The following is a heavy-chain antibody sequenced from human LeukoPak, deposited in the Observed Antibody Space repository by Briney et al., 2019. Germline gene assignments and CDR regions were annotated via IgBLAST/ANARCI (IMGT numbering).Heavy chain of an antibody. CDR3: ARGNRRYSSSRGSYFDL. J-gene: IGHJ2*01. V-gene: IGHV4-4*02. CDR2: IYHSGST. Sequence: SGTLSFTCAVSGGSISSSNWWSWVRQPPGKGLEWIGEIYHSGSTNYNPSLKSRVTISVDKSKNQFSLKLSSVTAADTAVYYCARGNRRYSSSRGSYFDLWGRGTLVTVSS. CDR1: GGSISSSNW. D-gene: IGHD6-13*01.